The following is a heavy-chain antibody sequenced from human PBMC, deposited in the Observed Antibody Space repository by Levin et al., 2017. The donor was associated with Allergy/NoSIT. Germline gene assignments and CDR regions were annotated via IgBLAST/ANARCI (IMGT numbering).Heavy chain of an antibody. V-gene: IGHV3-30*03. CDR3: ATGGGIFGEFLDY. CDR2: ISYDGTNN. D-gene: IGHD3-10*01. CDR1: GFTFSSSG. J-gene: IGHJ4*02. Sequence: SCAASGFTFSSSGMHWVRQAPGKGLEWMAIISYDGTNNDYADSVKGRFTISRDNSKNTLFLQMNSLRTEDTAVYYCATGGGIFGEFLDYWGRGTLVTVSS.